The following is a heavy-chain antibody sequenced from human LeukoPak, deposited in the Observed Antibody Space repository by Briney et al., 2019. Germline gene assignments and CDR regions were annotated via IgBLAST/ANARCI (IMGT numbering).Heavy chain of an antibody. V-gene: IGHV4-61*02. CDR1: GDSISSGDYY. CDR3: ARRESFDS. D-gene: IGHD2/OR15-2a*01. CDR2: ISSSGST. J-gene: IGHJ4*02. Sequence: TLFLTCTVSGDSISSGDYYWSWIRQPAGKGLEWIGRISSSGSTNYNPSLKSRVTISVDTSKNQFSLNLTSVTAADTAVYFCARRESFDSWGQGTLVTVSS.